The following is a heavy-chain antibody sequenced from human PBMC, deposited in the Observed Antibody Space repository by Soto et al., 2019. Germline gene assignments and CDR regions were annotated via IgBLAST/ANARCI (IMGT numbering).Heavy chain of an antibody. Sequence: QVQLVESGGGLVKIGGSLRLSCAASGFTLSDHYMTWVRQVPGKGLEWVSYISASSTTIYYADSVKGRFTISRDNAKNALFLQMNSLRAEDTAVYYCARDIRGANWGQGTLVTVSS. V-gene: IGHV3-11*01. J-gene: IGHJ4*02. CDR1: GFTLSDHY. CDR3: ARDIRGAN. CDR2: ISASSTTI.